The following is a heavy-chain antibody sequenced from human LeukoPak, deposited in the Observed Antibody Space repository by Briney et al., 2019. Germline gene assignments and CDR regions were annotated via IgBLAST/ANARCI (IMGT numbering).Heavy chain of an antibody. Sequence: GGSLGLSCAASGFTFSDHYIDWVRQAPGGGLEWISSISGDGARTYYTNSVKGRLTISRDNPKNTLFLQVNSLRVEDTAVYYCVTRTISYGDWGQGTLVTVSS. V-gene: IGHV3-23*01. D-gene: IGHD4-17*01. CDR3: VTRTISYGD. CDR2: ISGDGART. J-gene: IGHJ4*02. CDR1: GFTFSDHY.